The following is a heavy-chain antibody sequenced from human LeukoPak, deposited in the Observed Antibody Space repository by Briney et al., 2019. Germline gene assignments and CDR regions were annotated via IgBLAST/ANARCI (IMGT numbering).Heavy chain of an antibody. CDR2: IGAYNGNT. J-gene: IGHJ4*02. V-gene: IGHV1-18*01. CDR3: ARDGYYYDSSGYPVDY. CDR1: GYTFTSYG. D-gene: IGHD3-22*01. Sequence: ASVKVSCKASGYTFTSYGISWVRQAPGQGLEWMGWIGAYNGNTNYAQKLQGRVTMTTDTSTSTAYMELRSLRSDDTAVYYCARDGYYYDSSGYPVDYWGQGTLVTVSS.